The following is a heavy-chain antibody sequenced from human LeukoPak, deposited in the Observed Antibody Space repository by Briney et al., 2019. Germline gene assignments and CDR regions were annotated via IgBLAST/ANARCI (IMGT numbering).Heavy chain of an antibody. D-gene: IGHD3-10*01. V-gene: IGHV3-23*01. CDR2: ISGSGGST. Sequence: GGSLRLSCAASGFTFSSYSMNWVRQAPGKGLEWVSAISGSGGSTYYADSVKGRFTISRDNSKNTLYLQMNSLRAEDTAVYYCAKGLRVQGSGAFDIWGQGTMVTVSS. CDR3: AKGLRVQGSGAFDI. J-gene: IGHJ3*02. CDR1: GFTFSSYS.